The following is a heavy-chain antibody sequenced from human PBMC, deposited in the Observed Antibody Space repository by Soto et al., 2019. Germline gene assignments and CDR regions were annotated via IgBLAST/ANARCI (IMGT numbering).Heavy chain of an antibody. V-gene: IGHV3-30-3*01. CDR1: GFTFSSHS. CDR2: ISYDGNIK. J-gene: IGHJ4*02. CDR3: AREWSTSGDLDY. D-gene: IGHD3-10*01. Sequence: QVQLVESGGGVVQPGMSLRLSCAPSGFTFSSHSIQWVRQAPGKGLEWVAVISYDGNIKYYADSVRGRFTISRDNSKNTLYLQMNSLRPEDTAVYYCAREWSTSGDLDYWGQGTLVIVSS.